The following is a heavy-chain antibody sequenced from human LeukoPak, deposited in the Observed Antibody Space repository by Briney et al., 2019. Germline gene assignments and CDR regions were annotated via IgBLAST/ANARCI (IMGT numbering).Heavy chain of an antibody. Sequence: SETLSLTCTVSGGSISSSSYYWGWIRQPPGKGLEWIGSIYYSGSTYYNPSLDGRVTISLDTSQNQFSLKLTSVTAADTALYYCAGATIAAAGFSFDYWGQGTLVTVSS. CDR2: IYYSGST. CDR1: GGSISSSSYY. J-gene: IGHJ4*02. CDR3: AGATIAAAGFSFDY. D-gene: IGHD6-13*01. V-gene: IGHV4-39*07.